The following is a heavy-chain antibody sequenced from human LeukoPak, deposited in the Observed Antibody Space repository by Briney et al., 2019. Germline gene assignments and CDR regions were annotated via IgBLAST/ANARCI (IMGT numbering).Heavy chain of an antibody. D-gene: IGHD1-1*01. CDR2: ISGSGGST. CDR1: GFTFSSYA. J-gene: IGHJ4*02. CDR3: AKKGYNWNDVFDY. V-gene: IGHV3-23*01. Sequence: GGSLRLSCAASGFTFSSYAMSWVRQAPGKGLEWVSAISGSGGSTYYADSVKGRFTISRDNSKNTPYLQMNSLRAEDTAVYYCAKKGYNWNDVFDYWGQGTLVTVSS.